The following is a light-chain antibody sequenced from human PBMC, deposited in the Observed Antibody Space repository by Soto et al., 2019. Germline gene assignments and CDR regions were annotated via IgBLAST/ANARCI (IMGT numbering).Light chain of an antibody. Sequence: DIVMTQSPLSLPVTPGEPASISCRSSQSLLHSNGYNYLDWYLQKPGQSPQLLIYLVSNRASGVPDRFSGSGSGTDFTLKISRVEAEDFGVYYCMQALQTPYTFGQGTKLEIK. CDR2: LVS. CDR1: QSLLHSNGYNY. J-gene: IGKJ2*01. CDR3: MQALQTPYT. V-gene: IGKV2-28*01.